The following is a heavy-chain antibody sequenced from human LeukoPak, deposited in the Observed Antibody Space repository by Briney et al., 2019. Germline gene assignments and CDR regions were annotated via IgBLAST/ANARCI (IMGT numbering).Heavy chain of an antibody. V-gene: IGHV1-3*01. CDR2: INAGNGNT. J-gene: IGHJ4*02. CDR3: ARLSGYSYGASYFDY. CDR1: GYTFTSYA. D-gene: IGHD5-18*01. Sequence: SVKVSCKASGYTFTSYAMHWVRQAPGQRLEWMGWINAGNGNTKYSQKFQGRVTITRDTSASTAYMELSSLRSEDTAVYYCARLSGYSYGASYFDYWGQGTLVTVSS.